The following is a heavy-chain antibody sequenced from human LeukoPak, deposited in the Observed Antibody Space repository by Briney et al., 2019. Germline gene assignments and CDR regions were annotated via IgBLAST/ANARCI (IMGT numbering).Heavy chain of an antibody. CDR3: AKEGSYYYDSSGYYFHY. CDR1: GFTFTSYT. D-gene: IGHD3-22*01. J-gene: IGHJ4*02. Sequence: GGSLRLSCAASGFTFTSYTMNWVRQAPGKGLEWISHISGSGNFIYYADSVEGRFSISRDNAKNSLYLQMNSLRVEDTAVYYCAKEGSYYYDSSGYYFHYWGQGTLVTVSS. V-gene: IGHV3-48*01. CDR2: ISGSGNFI.